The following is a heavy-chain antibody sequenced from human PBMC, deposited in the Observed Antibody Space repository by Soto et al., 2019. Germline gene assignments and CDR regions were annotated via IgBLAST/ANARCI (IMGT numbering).Heavy chain of an antibody. J-gene: IGHJ1*01. V-gene: IGHV4-34*01. CDR3: ARVAPFSYCTSDYYS. CDR1: GGSFSGYY. CDR2: INHSGNT. D-gene: IGHD3-22*01. Sequence: SETLSLTCGVSGGSFSGYYWSWIRQPPGKGLEWIGEINHSGNTYYNPSLKSRLTISIDTSVKQIYLKLSSVTAADTAVYYCARVAPFSYCTSDYYSWGPGTLVTVSS.